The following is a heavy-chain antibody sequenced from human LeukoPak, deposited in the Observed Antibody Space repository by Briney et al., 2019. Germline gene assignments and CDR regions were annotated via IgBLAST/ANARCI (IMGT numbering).Heavy chain of an antibody. CDR2: IYYSGST. Sequence: SETLSLTCTVSGGSISSYYWSWVRQPPGKGLEWIGYIYYSGSTHYNPSLQSRVTISVDTSKNQFSLKLTSVTAADTAVYYCARSVGSERDFDYWGQGTLVTVSS. CDR3: ARSVGSERDFDY. J-gene: IGHJ4*02. V-gene: IGHV4-59*08. D-gene: IGHD1-26*01. CDR1: GGSISSYY.